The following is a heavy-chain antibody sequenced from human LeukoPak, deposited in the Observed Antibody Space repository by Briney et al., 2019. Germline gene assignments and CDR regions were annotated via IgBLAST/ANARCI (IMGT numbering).Heavy chain of an antibody. J-gene: IGHJ4*02. V-gene: IGHV3-23*01. Sequence: PGGSLRLSCAASGFTFSSHSMNWVRQAPGKGLEWVSAISGSGGSTYYADSVKGRFTISRDNSKNTLYLQMNSLRAEDTAVYYCAKGLLWFGELSPFDYWGQGTLVTVSS. CDR1: GFTFSSHS. CDR3: AKGLLWFGELSPFDY. CDR2: ISGSGGST. D-gene: IGHD3-10*01.